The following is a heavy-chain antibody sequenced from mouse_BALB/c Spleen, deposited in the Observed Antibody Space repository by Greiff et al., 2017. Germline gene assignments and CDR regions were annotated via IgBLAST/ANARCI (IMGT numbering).Heavy chain of an antibody. Sequence: EVQLQQSGPSLVKPSQTLSLTCSVTGDSITSCYWNWIRKVPGNKLEYMGYISSSGSTYYNPSLISRITITQDTSKNQYYLQLNSVPTADTATYYCASSSMYGKGVLDYWGQGTSVTVSA. V-gene: IGHV3-8*02. CDR2: ISSSGST. J-gene: IGHJ4*01. D-gene: IGHD2-10*02. CDR3: ASSSMYGKGVLDY. CDR1: GDSITSCY.